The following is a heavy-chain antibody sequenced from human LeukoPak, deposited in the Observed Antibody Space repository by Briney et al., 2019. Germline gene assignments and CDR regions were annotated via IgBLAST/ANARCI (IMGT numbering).Heavy chain of an antibody. Sequence: PGGSLRLSCAASGFTFSSYGMHWVRQAPGKGLEWVAVIWYDGSNKYYADSVKGRFTISRDNSKNTLYLQMNSLRAEDTAVYYCAKNLNRGTIFGVVRSHYYGMDVWGQGTTVTVSS. D-gene: IGHD3-3*01. V-gene: IGHV3-33*06. J-gene: IGHJ6*02. CDR3: AKNLNRGTIFGVVRSHYYGMDV. CDR1: GFTFSSYG. CDR2: IWYDGSNK.